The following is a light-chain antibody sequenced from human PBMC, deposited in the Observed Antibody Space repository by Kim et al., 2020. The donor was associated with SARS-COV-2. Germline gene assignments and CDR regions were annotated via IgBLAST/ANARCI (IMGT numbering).Light chain of an antibody. V-gene: IGLV2-14*03. J-gene: IGLJ3*02. CDR2: DVS. Sequence: GQSITISCTGTSSDIGSYNSVSWFQQHPGKAPKLMIYDVSKWPSGVSNRFSGSKSGNTASLTISGLQAEDEADYYCSSYRAMDSWVFGGGTKLTVL. CDR1: SSDIGSYNS. CDR3: SSYRAMDSWV.